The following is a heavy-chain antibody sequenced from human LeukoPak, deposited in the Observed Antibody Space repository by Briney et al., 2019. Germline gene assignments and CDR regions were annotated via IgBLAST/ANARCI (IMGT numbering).Heavy chain of an antibody. CDR3: ARGTNMMASLRFDP. CDR1: GGSTSTYY. V-gene: IGHV4-59*01. CDR2: IYYSGIT. Sequence: NPSETLSLTCTISGGSTSTYYWSWIRQPPGKGLEWIGYIYYSGITKYNPSVKSRVTISVDTSKNQFSLKVSSVTAADTAVYYCARGTNMMASLRFDPWGQGTLVTVSS. J-gene: IGHJ5*02. D-gene: IGHD2-8*01.